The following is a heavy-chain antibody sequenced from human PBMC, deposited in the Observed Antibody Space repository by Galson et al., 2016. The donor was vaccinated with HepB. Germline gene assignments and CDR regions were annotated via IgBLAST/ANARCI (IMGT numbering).Heavy chain of an antibody. D-gene: IGHD2-15*01. CDR2: ISYDGNKK. J-gene: IGHJ4*02. Sequence: SLRLSCAASGFSNYGMHWVRQAPGKGLEWVAVISYDGNKKFYAASVRGRFTISRDNSRNTLYLQMNSLRPEDTALYYCAKDPLLLGVVMSAATSWGQGTLVTVSP. V-gene: IGHV3-30*18. CDR3: AKDPLLLGVVMSAATS. CDR1: GFSNYG.